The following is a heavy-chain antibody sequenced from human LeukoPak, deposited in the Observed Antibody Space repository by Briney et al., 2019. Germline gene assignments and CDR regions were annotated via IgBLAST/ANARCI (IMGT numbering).Heavy chain of an antibody. CDR1: GFSVSSNY. CDR3: ARDPGGYVLDY. J-gene: IGHJ4*02. Sequence: PGGSLRLSCAASGFSVSSNYMSWVRQAPGKGLEWVSVIYSGGNTYYADSAKGRFTISRDNSKNTLYLQMNSLRTEDTAVYYCARDPGGYVLDYWGQGTLVTVSS. D-gene: IGHD5-12*01. CDR2: IYSGGNT. V-gene: IGHV3-53*01.